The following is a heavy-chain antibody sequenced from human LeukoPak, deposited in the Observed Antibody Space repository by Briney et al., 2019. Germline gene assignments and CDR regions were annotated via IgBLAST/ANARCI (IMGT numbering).Heavy chain of an antibody. CDR2: ISVYNGNT. CDR1: GYYFSNYG. Sequence: ASVKVPCKASGYYFSNYGISWVRQAPGQGPEWMGWISVYNGNTKYAQKFQGRVTMTTDTSTSTAYMELRSLRSDDTAVYYCTRSDHYYGSGSPPNWFDPWGQGTLVTVSS. D-gene: IGHD3-10*01. V-gene: IGHV1-18*01. J-gene: IGHJ5*02. CDR3: TRSDHYYGSGSPPNWFDP.